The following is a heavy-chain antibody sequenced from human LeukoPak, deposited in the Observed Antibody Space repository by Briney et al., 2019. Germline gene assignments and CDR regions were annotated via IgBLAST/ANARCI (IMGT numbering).Heavy chain of an antibody. CDR2: ISAYNGNT. D-gene: IGHD5-24*01. Sequence: ASVKVSCKASGYTFTSYGISWVRQAPGPGLERMGWISAYNGNTNYAQKLQGRVTMTTDTSTSTAYMELRSLRSDDTAVYYCARISRDGYTYGPDPWGQGTLVTVSS. CDR3: ARISRDGYTYGPDP. V-gene: IGHV1-18*01. CDR1: GYTFTSYG. J-gene: IGHJ5*02.